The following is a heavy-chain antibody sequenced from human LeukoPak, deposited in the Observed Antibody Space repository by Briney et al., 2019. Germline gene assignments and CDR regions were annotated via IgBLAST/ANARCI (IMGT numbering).Heavy chain of an antibody. Sequence: PGGSLRLSCAASGFTFSYYAMHWVRQAPGKGLEGVAVISYDGSNKYYADSVKGRFTISRDNSKNTLYLQMNSLRAEDTAVYYCARTLIEYSVSSCYFDYWGQGTLVTVSS. CDR3: ARTLIEYSVSSCYFDY. CDR1: GFTFSYYA. D-gene: IGHD6-6*01. CDR2: ISYDGSNK. V-gene: IGHV3-30*04. J-gene: IGHJ4*02.